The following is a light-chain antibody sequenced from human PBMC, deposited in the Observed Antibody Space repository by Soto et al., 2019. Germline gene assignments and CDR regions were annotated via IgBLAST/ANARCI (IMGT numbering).Light chain of an antibody. CDR2: GAS. Sequence: EIVMTQSPATLSVSPGERATLSCRASQSVSSNLAWYQQKPGQAPRLLIYGASTRATGIPARFSGSGSGTEFTLTISSPQSEDFAVYYCQQYNNWPLTFGGGTKVEI. CDR1: QSVSSN. CDR3: QQYNNWPLT. V-gene: IGKV3-15*01. J-gene: IGKJ4*01.